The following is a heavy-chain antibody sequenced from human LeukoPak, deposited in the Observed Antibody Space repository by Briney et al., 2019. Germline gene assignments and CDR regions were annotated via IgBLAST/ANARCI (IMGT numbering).Heavy chain of an antibody. Sequence: SETLSLTCAVSGASIASHSWWSWVRQPPGKGLEWIGEVYHSGGANYKPSLKSRVTISVDTSRNHFSLNLNSVTAADTAVYFCAKSAVTAIFWFDPWGQGTLVTVSS. V-gene: IGHV4/OR15-8*01. D-gene: IGHD2-21*02. J-gene: IGHJ5*02. CDR2: VYHSGGA. CDR3: AKSAVTAIFWFDP. CDR1: GASIASHSW.